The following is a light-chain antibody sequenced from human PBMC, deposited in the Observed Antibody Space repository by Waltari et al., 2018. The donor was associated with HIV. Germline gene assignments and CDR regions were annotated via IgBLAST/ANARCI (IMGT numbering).Light chain of an antibody. V-gene: IGKV3D-15*01. CDR1: RNFVGN. Sequence: EMVMTQSPATLSVFPGETATLSFRAARNFVGNLAWYQQKPGQAPRLLIFGASSRPAYIPARSSGRGFGTDVSITISSLQHEDAAIYYCQQYHDWSAWTFGQGTKVEV. CDR3: QQYHDWSAWT. CDR2: GAS. J-gene: IGKJ1*01.